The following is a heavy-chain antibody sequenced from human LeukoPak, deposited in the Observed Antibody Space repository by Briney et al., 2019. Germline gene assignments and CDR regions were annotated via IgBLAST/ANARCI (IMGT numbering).Heavy chain of an antibody. CDR3: ARYSSGWYHFDS. D-gene: IGHD6-19*01. CDR1: GYTFTSHG. V-gene: IGHV1-18*01. J-gene: IGHJ4*02. Sequence: ASVKVSCKASGYTFTSHGISWVRQAPGQGLEWMGWISAYNGNTNYAQKLQGRITMTTDTSTSTAYMELRSLRSDDTAVYYCARYSSGWYHFDSWGQGTLVTVSS. CDR2: ISAYNGNT.